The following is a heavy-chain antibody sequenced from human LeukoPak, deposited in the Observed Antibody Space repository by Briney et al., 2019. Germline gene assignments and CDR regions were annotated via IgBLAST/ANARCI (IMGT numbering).Heavy chain of an antibody. CDR1: GYTFTAYW. V-gene: IGHV5-51*01. CDR2: IHPGDSDT. CDR3: VSGITMIVVPPT. Sequence: GESLRISCQGSGYTFTAYWIGWVRQMPGKGLEWVGIIHPGDSDTRYSPSFQGQVTISADKSISTAYLQWSSLKASDTAMYYCVSGITMIVVPPTWGQGTLVTVSS. J-gene: IGHJ4*02. D-gene: IGHD3-22*01.